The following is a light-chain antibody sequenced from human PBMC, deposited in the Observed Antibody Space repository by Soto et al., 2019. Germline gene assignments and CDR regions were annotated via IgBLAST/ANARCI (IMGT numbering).Light chain of an antibody. CDR1: SSNIGSNY. V-gene: IGLV1-47*01. CDR2: YNS. CDR3: SAWDDTLRAVM. Sequence: QSVLTQPPSASGTPGQRVTISCSGSSSNIGSNYVYWYQHLPGTAPKLLIYYNSQRPSGVPDRFSGSKSDTSASLAISGLRSEDEADYYCSAWDDTLRAVMFGGGTKLTVL. J-gene: IGLJ3*02.